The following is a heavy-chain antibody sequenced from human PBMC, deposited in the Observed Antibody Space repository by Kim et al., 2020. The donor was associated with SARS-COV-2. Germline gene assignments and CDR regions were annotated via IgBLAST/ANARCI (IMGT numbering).Heavy chain of an antibody. V-gene: IGHV1-2*02. D-gene: IGHD2-21*02. CDR1: GYTFTGYY. Sequence: ASVKVSCKASGYTFTGYYMHWVRQAPGQGLEWMGWINPNSGGTNYAQKVQGRVTMTRDTSISTAYMELSRLRSDDTAVYYCARYPAVTAPYYYYGMDVWGQGTTVTVSS. CDR2: INPNSGGT. J-gene: IGHJ6*02. CDR3: ARYPAVTAPYYYYGMDV.